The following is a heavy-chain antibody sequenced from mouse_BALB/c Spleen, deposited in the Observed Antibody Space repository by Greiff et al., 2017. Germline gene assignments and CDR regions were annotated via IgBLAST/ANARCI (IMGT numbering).Heavy chain of an antibody. J-gene: IGHJ4*01. CDR1: GFTFSSYT. CDR3: ARGRTWYPYAMDY. D-gene: IGHD1-1*02. V-gene: IGHV5-12-2*01. Sequence: DVKLVESGGGLVQPGGSLKLSCAASGFTFSSYTMSWVRQTPEKRLEWVAYISNGGGSTYYPDTVKGRFTISRDNAKNTLYLQMSSLKSEDTAMYYCARGRTWYPYAMDYWGQGTSVTVSS. CDR2: ISNGGGST.